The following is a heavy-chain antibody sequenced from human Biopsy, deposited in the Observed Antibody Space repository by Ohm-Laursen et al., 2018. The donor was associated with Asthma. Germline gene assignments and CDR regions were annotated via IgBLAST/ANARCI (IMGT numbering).Heavy chain of an antibody. CDR1: GFAVSRDH. CDR3: ARGDSSNWSHYYFDY. D-gene: IGHD3-22*01. V-gene: IGHV3-53*01. CDR2: IYSGGTS. Sequence: SLRLSCAATGFAVSRDHMFWVRQAPGKGLEWVSVIYSGGTSHTADSVRGRFTISRDYSKNTLYLQMHSLRAEDTAVYYCARGDSSNWSHYYFDYWGQGTLVAVSS. J-gene: IGHJ4*02.